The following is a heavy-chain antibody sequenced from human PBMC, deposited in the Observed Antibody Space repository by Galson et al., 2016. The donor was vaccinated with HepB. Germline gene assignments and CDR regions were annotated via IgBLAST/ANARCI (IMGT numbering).Heavy chain of an antibody. V-gene: IGHV3-33*08. J-gene: IGHJ5*02. CDR2: IWSNGSIR. CDR3: ARDPHASGWAAYYFDA. Sequence: SLRLSCAASGITFRTYDMNWVRQAPGKGLEWVAVIWSNGSIRYYPDSVQGRFTIHRDNSKTPLFLQMNSLRAEDTAVYFCARDPHASGWAAYYFDAWGQGTLVTVSS. CDR1: GITFRTYD. D-gene: IGHD6-19*01.